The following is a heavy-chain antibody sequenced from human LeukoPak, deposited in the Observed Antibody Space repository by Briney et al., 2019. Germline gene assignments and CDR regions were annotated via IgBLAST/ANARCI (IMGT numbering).Heavy chain of an antibody. V-gene: IGHV3-23*01. J-gene: IGHJ5*02. CDR1: GFTFNSHG. D-gene: IGHD3-10*01. Sequence: GGSLRLSCIASGFTFNSHGMGWVRQAPGKGLEWVSIISGAGDSSYYADSVKGRFTISRDNAKNSLFLQMNSLRAEDTAVYYCATDLIHYYASGAKTWGQGTLVTVSS. CDR3: ATDLIHYYASGAKT. CDR2: ISGAGDSS.